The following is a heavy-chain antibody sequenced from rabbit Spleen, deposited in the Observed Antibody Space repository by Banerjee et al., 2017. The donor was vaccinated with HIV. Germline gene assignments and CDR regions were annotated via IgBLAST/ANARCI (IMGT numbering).Heavy chain of an antibody. V-gene: IGHV1S40*01. J-gene: IGHJ4*01. CDR2: VYAGSSGST. D-gene: IGHD1-1*01. CDR1: GFDFSTYS. Sequence: QSLEESGGGLVQPGGSLTLSCKASGFDFSTYSMSWVRQAPGKGLEWIACVYAGSSGSTYSATWAKGRFTISKISSTTVTLQMTSLTAADTATYFCARDLIAVIGWNFNLWGQGTLVTVS. CDR3: ARDLIAVIGWNFNL.